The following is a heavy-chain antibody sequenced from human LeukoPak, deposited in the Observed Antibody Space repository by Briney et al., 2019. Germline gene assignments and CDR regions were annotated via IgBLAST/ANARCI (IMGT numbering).Heavy chain of an antibody. D-gene: IGHD3-16*01. CDR1: GGSFSGYY. V-gene: IGHV4-34*01. CDR3: ASSPRGIYVWGTNKHLRGGDAFDI. Sequence: SETLSLTCAVYGGSFSGYYWSWIRQPPGKGLEWIGEINHSGSTNYNPSLKSRVTISVDTSKNQFSLKLSSVTAADTAVYYCASSPRGIYVWGTNKHLRGGDAFDIWGQGTMVTVSS. J-gene: IGHJ3*02. CDR2: INHSGST.